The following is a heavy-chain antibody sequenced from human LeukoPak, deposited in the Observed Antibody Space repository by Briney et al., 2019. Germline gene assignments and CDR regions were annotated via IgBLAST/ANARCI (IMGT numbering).Heavy chain of an antibody. CDR3: AKSGQYCTRISCYTNFYYLDV. CDR1: GFSFCNYG. V-gene: IGHV3-30*02. CDR2: IRFDENNK. Sequence: GGSLRLSCEASGFSFCNYGMHWARQAPGKGLEWVAFIRFDENNKYYSDSVKGRFTVSRDNSKNMMYLQMNRLRPDDTAVYYCAKSGQYCTRISCYTNFYYLDVWGNGTTVSVSS. J-gene: IGHJ6*03. D-gene: IGHD2-2*01.